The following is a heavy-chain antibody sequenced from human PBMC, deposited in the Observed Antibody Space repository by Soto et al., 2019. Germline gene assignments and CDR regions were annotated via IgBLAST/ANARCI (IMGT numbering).Heavy chain of an antibody. CDR1: GFTFSSFA. J-gene: IGHJ5*02. CDR2: ISGSGLST. D-gene: IGHD2-8*02. CDR3: AKGFPYCTGGSCYSDWFDA. V-gene: IGHV3-23*01. Sequence: PGGSLRLSCAASGFTFSSFAMSWVRQAPGKGLEWVAAISGSGLSTYSADSVKGRFTISRDNSKSTLYVQVNSLRAEDTAIYYCAKGFPYCTGGSCYSDWFDAWGQGTLVTVSS.